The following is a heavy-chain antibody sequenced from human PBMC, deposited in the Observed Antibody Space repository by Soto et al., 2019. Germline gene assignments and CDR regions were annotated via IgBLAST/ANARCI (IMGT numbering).Heavy chain of an antibody. CDR2: INTDGSDT. D-gene: IGHD6-13*01. J-gene: IGHJ5*02. CDR3: AGETWKYSSSIDP. Sequence: EVQLVESGGGLVQPGGSLRLSCAASGFTFSDYAMHWVRQAPGKGLVWVSRINTDGSDTRYADSVRGRFTISRDNAKNTLYLQMNSLRDEDTSVYYCAGETWKYSSSIDPWGQGTLVTVSS. CDR1: GFTFSDYA. V-gene: IGHV3-74*01.